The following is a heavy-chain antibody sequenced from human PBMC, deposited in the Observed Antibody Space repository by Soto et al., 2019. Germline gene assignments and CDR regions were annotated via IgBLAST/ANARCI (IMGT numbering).Heavy chain of an antibody. Sequence: QVQLQQWGAGLLKPSETLSLTCAVYGGSFSGYYWSWIRQPPGKGLEWIGEINHSGSTNYNPSLKSLFTISVDTYKNQFSLKLSSVTAADTAVYYFARGMVVVTASRTYFDYWGQGTLVTVSS. CDR3: ARGMVVVTASRTYFDY. CDR2: INHSGST. CDR1: GGSFSGYY. J-gene: IGHJ4*02. D-gene: IGHD2-21*02. V-gene: IGHV4-34*01.